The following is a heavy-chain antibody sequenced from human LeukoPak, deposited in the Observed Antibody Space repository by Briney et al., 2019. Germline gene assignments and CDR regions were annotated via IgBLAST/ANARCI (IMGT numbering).Heavy chain of an antibody. Sequence: SETLSLTCAVSGYSISTSNWWGWIRQPPGKGLEWIGYIYYSGSTYYNPSLKSRVTMSVDTSKNQFSLKLSSVTAVDTAVYYCARFLGQRYSSSWIDNWGQGTLVTVSS. V-gene: IGHV4-28*01. D-gene: IGHD6-13*01. CDR1: GYSISTSNW. J-gene: IGHJ4*02. CDR2: IYYSGST. CDR3: ARFLGQRYSSSWIDN.